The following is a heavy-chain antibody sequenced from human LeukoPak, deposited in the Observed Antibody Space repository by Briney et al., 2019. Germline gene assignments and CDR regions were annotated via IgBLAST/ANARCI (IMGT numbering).Heavy chain of an antibody. CDR3: ARVRSIVVVPANTRFDY. V-gene: IGHV4-34*12. D-gene: IGHD2-2*01. CDR2: IIHSGST. CDR1: GGSFSGYY. Sequence: PSETLSLTCAVYGGSFSGYYWSWIRQPPGKGLEWLGEIIHSGSTNYNPSLKSRVTISVDTSKNQFSLKLDSVTAADTAVYYCARVRSIVVVPANTRFDYWGQGTLVTVSS. J-gene: IGHJ4*02.